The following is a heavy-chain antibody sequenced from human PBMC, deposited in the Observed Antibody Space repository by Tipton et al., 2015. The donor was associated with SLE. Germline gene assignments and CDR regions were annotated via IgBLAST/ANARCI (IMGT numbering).Heavy chain of an antibody. D-gene: IGHD3-3*01. J-gene: IGHJ2*01. CDR3: ARRRGYDFWSGYPTYWYFDL. Sequence: TLSLTCTVSGASISSYYWNWIRQPPGKGLEWIGYIYYSGSTKYNPSLKSRVTISVDTSKNQFSLELSSVTAADTAVYYCARRRGYDFWSGYPTYWYFDLWGRGALVTVSS. CDR2: IYYSGST. CDR1: GASISSYY. V-gene: IGHV4-59*12.